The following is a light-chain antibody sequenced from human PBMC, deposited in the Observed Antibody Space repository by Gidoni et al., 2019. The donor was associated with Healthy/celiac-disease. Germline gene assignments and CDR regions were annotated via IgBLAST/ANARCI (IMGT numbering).Light chain of an antibody. V-gene: IGKV2-28*01. CDR3: MQALQTPRNT. J-gene: IGKJ2*01. CDR2: LGS. Sequence: DIVMTQSPLSLPVTPGEPDSISCRSSQSLLHSNGYNYLDWYLQKPGQSPQLLIYLGSNRASGVPDRFSGSGSGTDFTLKISRVEAEDVGVYYCMQALQTPRNTFGQGTKLEIK. CDR1: QSLLHSNGYNY.